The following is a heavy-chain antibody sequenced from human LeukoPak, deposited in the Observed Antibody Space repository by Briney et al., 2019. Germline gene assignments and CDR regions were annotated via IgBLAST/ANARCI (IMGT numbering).Heavy chain of an antibody. D-gene: IGHD5-18*01. J-gene: IGHJ4*02. CDR3: ASVDTAMGRPLGCFDY. CDR1: GGTFTSYA. CDR2: IIPIFGTA. V-gene: IGHV1-69*01. Sequence: ASVKLCCKAAGGTFTSYAISWVRQAPGQGLEWMGGIIPIFGTANYAQKFQGRVTITADESTSTAYMELSSLRSEATAVYYCASVDTAMGRPLGCFDYGAQGTLVPVST.